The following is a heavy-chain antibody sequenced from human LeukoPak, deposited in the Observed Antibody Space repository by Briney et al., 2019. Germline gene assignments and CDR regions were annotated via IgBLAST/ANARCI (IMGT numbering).Heavy chain of an antibody. CDR3: AKHIAVAEAADY. V-gene: IGHV3-23*01. J-gene: IGHJ4*02. D-gene: IGHD6-19*01. CDR2: ISGSGGST. Sequence: PGGSLRLSCAASGFTFSSYGMSWVRQAPGKGLEWVSAISGSGGSTYYADSVKGRFTISRDNSKNTLYLQMNSLRAEDTAVYYCAKHIAVAEAADYWGQGTLVTVSS. CDR1: GFTFSSYG.